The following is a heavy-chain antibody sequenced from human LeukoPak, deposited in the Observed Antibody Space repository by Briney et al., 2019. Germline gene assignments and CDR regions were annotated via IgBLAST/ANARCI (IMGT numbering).Heavy chain of an antibody. D-gene: IGHD3-22*01. CDR2: ISSSSSYI. Sequence: GGSLRLSCAASGFTFSSYSMNWVRQAPGKGLEWVSSISSSSSYIYYADSVKGRFTISRDNAKNSLYLQMNGLRAEDTAVYYCARGDYDSSGYYFRRPLDYWGQGTLVTVSS. V-gene: IGHV3-21*01. CDR1: GFTFSSYS. J-gene: IGHJ4*02. CDR3: ARGDYDSSGYYFRRPLDY.